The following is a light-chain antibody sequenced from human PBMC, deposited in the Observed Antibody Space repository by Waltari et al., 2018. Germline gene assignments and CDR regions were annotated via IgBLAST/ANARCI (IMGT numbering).Light chain of an antibody. J-gene: IGLJ3*02. Sequence: QLVVTQSPSASASLGASVKLTCTLSSGHSSNIIAWLQQQPEKGPICLMKGNSDGSHSRGDEIPDRFSGARSEAERYLTISGRQAEDEADYYCQTGGHGTWVFGGGTKLTVL. CDR2: GNSDGSH. CDR1: SGHSSNI. CDR3: QTGGHGTWV. V-gene: IGLV4-69*01.